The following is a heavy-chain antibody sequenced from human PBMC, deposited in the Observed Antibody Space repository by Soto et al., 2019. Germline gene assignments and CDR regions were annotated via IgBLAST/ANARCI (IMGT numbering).Heavy chain of an antibody. J-gene: IGHJ5*02. CDR1: GYSFKSND. Sequence: QVQLVQSGAEVKQPGASVKVSCKASGYSFKSNDITWVRQAPGQGLEWVGWISAYNGNTKYAEKIQGRVTMTTDTSTSTGYKELRSLTSDDTAVYYCARDEPIVPAASRLDPWGQGTLVTVSS. CDR2: ISAYNGNT. CDR3: ARDEPIVPAASRLDP. D-gene: IGHD2-2*01. V-gene: IGHV1-18*04.